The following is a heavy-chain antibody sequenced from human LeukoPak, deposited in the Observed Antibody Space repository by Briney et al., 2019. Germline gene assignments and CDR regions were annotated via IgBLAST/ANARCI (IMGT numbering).Heavy chain of an antibody. CDR3: ARELYCSSTSCATEVWFDP. CDR2: IYYSGST. Sequence: SETLSLTCTVSGGSISSSSYYWGWIRQPPGKGLEWIGSIYYSGSTYYNPSLKSRVTISVDTSKNQFSLKLSSVTAADTAVYYCARELYCSSTSCATEVWFDPWGQGTLVTVSS. V-gene: IGHV4-39*07. D-gene: IGHD2-2*01. CDR1: GGSISSSSYY. J-gene: IGHJ5*02.